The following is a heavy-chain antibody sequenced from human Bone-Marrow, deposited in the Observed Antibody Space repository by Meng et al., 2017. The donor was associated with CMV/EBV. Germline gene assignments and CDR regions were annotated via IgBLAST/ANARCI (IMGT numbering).Heavy chain of an antibody. CDR2: IIPILGIA. J-gene: IGHJ6*02. D-gene: IGHD3-3*01. V-gene: IGHV1-69*10. CDR1: GGTFSSYA. CDR3: ARERILENYYYGMDV. Sequence: SVKVSCKASGGTFSSYAISWVRQAPGQGLEWMGGIIPILGIANYAQKFQGRVTMTRDTSTSTVYMELSSLRSEDTAVYYCARERILENYYYGMDVWGQGTTVTVSS.